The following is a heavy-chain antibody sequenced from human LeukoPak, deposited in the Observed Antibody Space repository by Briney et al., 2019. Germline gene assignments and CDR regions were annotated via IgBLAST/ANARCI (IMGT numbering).Heavy chain of an antibody. V-gene: IGHV3-30*03. CDR1: GVTFRNYG. D-gene: IGHD5-12*01. CDR2: ITSDGIDK. Sequence: GGSLRLSCSVSGVTFRNYGMHWVRQAPGKGLEWVALITSDGIDKLYGASVKGRFTISRDDSKSTLYLQMNSLTAEDTAVYYCTTKVMRGNLGDDYDDWGQGTLVTVSS. CDR3: TTKVMRGNLGDDYDD. J-gene: IGHJ4*02.